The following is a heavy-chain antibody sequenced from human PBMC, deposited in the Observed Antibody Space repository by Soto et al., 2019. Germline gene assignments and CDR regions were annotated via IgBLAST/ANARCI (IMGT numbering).Heavy chain of an antibody. CDR3: ARERGVLLWFGEPWFDP. CDR2: IYYSGST. D-gene: IGHD3-10*01. CDR1: GGSISNYY. V-gene: IGHV4-59*12. J-gene: IGHJ5*02. Sequence: SETLSLTCTVSGGSISNYYWSWIRQHPGKGLEWIGYIYYSGSTYYNPSLKSRVTISVDTSTNQFSLKLSSVTAADTAVYYCARERGVLLWFGEPWFDPWGQGTLVTVSS.